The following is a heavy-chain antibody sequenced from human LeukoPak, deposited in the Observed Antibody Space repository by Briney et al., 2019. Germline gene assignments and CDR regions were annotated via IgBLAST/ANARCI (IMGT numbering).Heavy chain of an antibody. CDR1: GGSFSGYY. CDR3: ARVPHYYFGYGYFDS. J-gene: IGHJ4*02. V-gene: IGHV4-34*01. CDR2: IEQSGTT. D-gene: IGHD3-10*01. Sequence: SETLSLTCVVYGGSFSGYYWSWLRQPPGTGREWIGEIEQSGTTYYHPSLKIRDSISVDTSKKQFSLTLTSMTAADTAVYYCARVPHYYFGYGYFDSWGQGTLVTVSS.